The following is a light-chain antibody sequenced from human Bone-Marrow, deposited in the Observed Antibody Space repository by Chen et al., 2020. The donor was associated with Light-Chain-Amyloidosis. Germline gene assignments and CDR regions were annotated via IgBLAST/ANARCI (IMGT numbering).Light chain of an antibody. CDR3: SSYTSSSTLE. CDR2: DVS. Sequence: QSALTQPASVSGSPGQSITISCPGTSSDVGGYNYVSWYQQHPGKAPKLMIYDVSNRPSGVSKRFSGSKSGNTASLTISGLQAEDEADYYCSSYTSSSTLEFGGGTKLTVL. J-gene: IGLJ3*02. V-gene: IGLV2-14*03. CDR1: SSDVGGYNY.